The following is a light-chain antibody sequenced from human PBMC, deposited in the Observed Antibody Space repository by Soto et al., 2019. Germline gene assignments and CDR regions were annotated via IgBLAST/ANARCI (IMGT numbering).Light chain of an antibody. J-gene: IGKJ2*01. Sequence: IQMTQSPSTLAASVGDTVTITCRSSSKWLAWYQKKPGKAPKLLIYDVSNLERGFPPRFSGSTSGAESTLTITGLQPDDLGTYYCQHTTDFTFGQGTKVEIK. V-gene: IGKV1-5*01. CDR2: DVS. CDR3: QHTTDFT. CDR1: SSSKW.